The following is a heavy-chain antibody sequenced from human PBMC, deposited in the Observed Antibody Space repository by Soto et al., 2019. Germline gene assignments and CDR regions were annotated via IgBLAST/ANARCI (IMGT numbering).Heavy chain of an antibody. J-gene: IGHJ4*02. V-gene: IGHV1-2*02. CDR2: IGPGSGAT. CDR3: GRGRSGQIVVFY. Sequence: ASVKVSCKASGYTFTGHYIHWVRQAPEQGPEWMGEIGPGSGATRHAQRFQGRVTMTRDMSITTAYMELNNLSPDDTAVYYCGRGRSGQIVVFYWGQGTPVTVSS. D-gene: IGHD1-26*01. CDR1: GYTFTGHY.